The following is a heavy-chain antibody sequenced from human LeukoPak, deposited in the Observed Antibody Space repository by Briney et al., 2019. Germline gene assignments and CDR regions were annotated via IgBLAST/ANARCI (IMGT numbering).Heavy chain of an antibody. Sequence: SETLSLTCIVSGYSISNGYYWGWIRQPPGKGLEWVGSIYHRGSTYYNPSLTSRVTISLDRSKKKFSLKLTSVTAADTAVYFCARGAEYYAIWRGYAGYSDYWGQGISVTVSS. V-gene: IGHV4-38-2*02. CDR3: ARGAEYYAIWRGYAGYSDY. CDR2: IYHRGST. CDR1: GYSISNGYY. D-gene: IGHD3-3*01. J-gene: IGHJ4*02.